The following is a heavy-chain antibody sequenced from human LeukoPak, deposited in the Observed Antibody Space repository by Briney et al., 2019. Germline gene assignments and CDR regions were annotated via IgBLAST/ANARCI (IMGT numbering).Heavy chain of an antibody. Sequence: SETLSLTCTVSGGSISTYYWSWIRQPPGKGLEWIGYVYYSGSTNYNPSLKSRVTISVDTSKNQFSLKLSSVTAADTAVYYCARVRGYCSGGSCYAPGYWYFDLWGRGTLVTVSS. CDR1: GGSISTYY. V-gene: IGHV4-59*08. D-gene: IGHD2-15*01. CDR3: ARVRGYCSGGSCYAPGYWYFDL. J-gene: IGHJ2*01. CDR2: VYYSGST.